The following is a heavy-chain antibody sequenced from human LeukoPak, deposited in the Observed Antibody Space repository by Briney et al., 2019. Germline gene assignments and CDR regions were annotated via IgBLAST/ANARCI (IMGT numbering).Heavy chain of an antibody. V-gene: IGHV4-59*12. Sequence: SETLSLTCTVSGGSISSYYWSWIRQPPGKGLEWIGYIYYSGSTNYNPSLKSRVTISVDTSKNQFSLKLSSVTAADTAVYYCARAESFGTYSSDFWGQGTLVTVSS. J-gene: IGHJ4*02. CDR3: ARAESFGTYSSDF. CDR2: IYYSGST. CDR1: GGSISSYY. D-gene: IGHD6-13*01.